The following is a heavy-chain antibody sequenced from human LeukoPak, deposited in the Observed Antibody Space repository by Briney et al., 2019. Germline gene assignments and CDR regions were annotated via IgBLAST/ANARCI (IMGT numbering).Heavy chain of an antibody. V-gene: IGHV4-34*01. CDR3: ARAQYYDIFSYYYYCGRDV. J-gene: IGHJ6*02. D-gene: IGHD3-9*01. CDR1: SGSLSGYY. CDR2: IHHSGST. Sequence: SETLSLTCAVYSGSLSGYYWRWIRQPPGEVLEWIGEIHHSGSTNYNPSLKSRVTISVDTSKSQFSLKLSSLTAADTAVYYCARAQYYDIFSYYYYCGRDVWGQGTAVTVSS.